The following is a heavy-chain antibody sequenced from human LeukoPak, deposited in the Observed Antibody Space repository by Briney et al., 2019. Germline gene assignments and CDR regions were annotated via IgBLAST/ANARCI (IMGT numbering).Heavy chain of an antibody. Sequence: ASVKVSCKASGYTFTRYYIHWVRQAPGQGLEWMGIINPSVGSANYAQKFQGRVTMTRDTSTSTVYMELSSLRSEDTAVYYCARDVSHGSESYRNQAFDYWGQGTLVTVSS. CDR1: GYTFTRYY. CDR2: INPSVGSA. D-gene: IGHD3-10*01. V-gene: IGHV1-46*01. J-gene: IGHJ4*02. CDR3: ARDVSHGSESYRNQAFDY.